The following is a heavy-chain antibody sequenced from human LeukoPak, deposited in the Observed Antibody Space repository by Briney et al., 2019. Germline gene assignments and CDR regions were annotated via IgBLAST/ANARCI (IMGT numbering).Heavy chain of an antibody. V-gene: IGHV3-23*01. CDR3: ARVQWLLPVY. CDR2: ISGSGDST. J-gene: IGHJ4*02. D-gene: IGHD3-22*01. Sequence: GGSLRLSCAASGFTFSSYAMSWVRQAPGKGLDWVSAISGSGDSTYYADSVKGRFTISRDNSKNTLYLQMNSLRAEDTALYYCARVQWLLPVYWGQGTLVTVSS. CDR1: GFTFSSYA.